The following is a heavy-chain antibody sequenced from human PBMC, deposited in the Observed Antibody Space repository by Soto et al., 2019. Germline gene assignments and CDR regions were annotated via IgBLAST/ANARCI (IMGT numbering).Heavy chain of an antibody. CDR1: GFTFDTYA. CDR3: VKYKSGYYPYGIDV. CDR2: ILGSSAGT. Sequence: EVQLLESGGGLVQHAGSLRLSCAGSGFTFDTYAMSWIRQAPGGGLEWVSGILGSSAGTSYASEIYTSYADSVKVRFTISRDSAKNTLSLQMNSLRVEDTALYYCVKYKSGYYPYGIDVWGQGTTVTVSS. V-gene: IGHV3-23*01. D-gene: IGHD3-22*01. J-gene: IGHJ6*02.